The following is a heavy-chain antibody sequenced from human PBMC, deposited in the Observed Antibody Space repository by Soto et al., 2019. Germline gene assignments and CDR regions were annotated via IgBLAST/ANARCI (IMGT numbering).Heavy chain of an antibody. CDR2: IYYSGST. CDR1: GGSISSYY. V-gene: IGHV4-59*01. J-gene: IGHJ6*02. CDR3: ATLTNYDSSGPYYYYGMDV. D-gene: IGHD3-22*01. Sequence: SETLSLTCTVSGGSISSYYWSWIRQPPGKGLEWIGYIYYSGSTNYNPSLKSRVTISVDTSKNQFSLKMSSVTAADTAVYYCATLTNYDSSGPYYYYGMDVWGQGTTVTVSS.